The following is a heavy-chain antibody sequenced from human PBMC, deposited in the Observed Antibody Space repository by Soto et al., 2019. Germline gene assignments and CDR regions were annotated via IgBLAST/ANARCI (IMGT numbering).Heavy chain of an antibody. D-gene: IGHD6-19*01. J-gene: IGHJ3*02. Sequence: GGSLRLSCAASGFTFNNYNMNWVRQAPGKGLEWVSYISLTGTTTYYADSVKGRFTISRDNSKNTLYLQMNSLRAEDTAVYYCAKDLYSSGWYRFDIWGQGTMVTVSS. CDR1: GFTFNNYN. V-gene: IGHV3-48*01. CDR3: AKDLYSSGWYRFDI. CDR2: ISLTGTTT.